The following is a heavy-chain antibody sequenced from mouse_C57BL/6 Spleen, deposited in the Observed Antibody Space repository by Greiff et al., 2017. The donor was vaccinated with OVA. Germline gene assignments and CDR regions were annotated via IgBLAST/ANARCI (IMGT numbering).Heavy chain of an antibody. V-gene: IGHV1-42*01. D-gene: IGHD2-14*01. CDR1: GYSFTGYY. Sequence: EVQLQQSGPELVKPGASVKISCKASGYSFTGYYMNWVKQSPEKSLEWIGEINPSTGGTTYNQKFKAKATLTVDKSSSTAYMQLKGLTSEDSAVYYCARWYEGYWGQGTTLTVSS. CDR2: INPSTGGT. J-gene: IGHJ2*01. CDR3: ARWYEGY.